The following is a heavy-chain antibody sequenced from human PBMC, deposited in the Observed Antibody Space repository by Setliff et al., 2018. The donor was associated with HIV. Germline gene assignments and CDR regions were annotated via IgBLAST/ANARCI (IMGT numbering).Heavy chain of an antibody. CDR2: IQTSGSA. Sequence: SETLSLTCTVSGGSISTYHWSWIRQPPGKGLEWIGYIQTSGSANYNPSLKSRVTISVETSKSQFSLRLSSVTAADTAVYYCARWNFMTTVTFDYWGQGTLVTVS. CDR3: ARWNFMTTVTFDY. D-gene: IGHD4-4*01. CDR1: GGSISTYH. V-gene: IGHV4-4*08. J-gene: IGHJ4*02.